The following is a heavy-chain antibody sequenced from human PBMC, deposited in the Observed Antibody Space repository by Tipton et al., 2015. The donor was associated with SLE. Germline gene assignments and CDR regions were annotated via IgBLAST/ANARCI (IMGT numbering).Heavy chain of an antibody. CDR1: GHSINDYY. Sequence: TLSLTCTVSGHSINDYYWSWIRQPPGKGLEWIGEINHSGSTNYNPSLKSRVTISVDTSKNQFSLKLSSVTAADTAVYYCAYSSSSFDYWGQGTLVTVSS. D-gene: IGHD6-6*01. CDR3: AYSSSSFDY. J-gene: IGHJ4*02. CDR2: INHSGST. V-gene: IGHV4-34*01.